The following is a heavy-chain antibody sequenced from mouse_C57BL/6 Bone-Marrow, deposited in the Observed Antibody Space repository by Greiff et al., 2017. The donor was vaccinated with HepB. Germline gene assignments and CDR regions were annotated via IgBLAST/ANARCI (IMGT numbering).Heavy chain of an antibody. J-gene: IGHJ1*03. CDR1: GYTFTDYY. CDR3: PITTVVAHWYFDV. D-gene: IGHD1-1*01. V-gene: IGHV1-77*01. CDR2: IGPGSGST. Sequence: QVQLQQSGAELVKPGASVKISCKASGYTFTDYYINWVKQRPGQGLEWIGKIGPGSGSTYYNEKFKGKATLTADKSSSTAYMQLSSLTSEDSAVYFCPITTVVAHWYFDVWGTGTTVTVSS.